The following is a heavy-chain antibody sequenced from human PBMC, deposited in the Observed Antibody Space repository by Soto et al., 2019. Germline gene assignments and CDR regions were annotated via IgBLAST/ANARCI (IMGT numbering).Heavy chain of an antibody. CDR2: ISWNSGSK. V-gene: IGHV3-9*01. Sequence: EVQLVESGGGLVQPGRSLRLSCAASGFTFDDYAMHWVRLAPGKGLEWVSGISWNSGSKGYADSVKGRFTISRDNAKNSLDLQMNSLRAEDTALYYCATEKHDYGDYALDYWGQGALVTVSS. CDR1: GFTFDDYA. J-gene: IGHJ4*02. D-gene: IGHD4-17*01. CDR3: ATEKHDYGDYALDY.